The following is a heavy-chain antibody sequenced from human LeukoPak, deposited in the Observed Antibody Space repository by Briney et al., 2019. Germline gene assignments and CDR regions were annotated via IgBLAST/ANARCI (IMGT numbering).Heavy chain of an antibody. V-gene: IGHV3-33*01. Sequence: GRSLRLSCAASGFTFSSYGMHWVSQAPGKGLEWVAVIWYDGSNKYYADSVKGRFTISRDNSKNTLYLQMNSLRAEDTAVYYCARDRDIVVVPAALGWFDPWGQGTLVTVSS. J-gene: IGHJ5*02. CDR3: ARDRDIVVVPAALGWFDP. D-gene: IGHD2-2*01. CDR1: GFTFSSYG. CDR2: IWYDGSNK.